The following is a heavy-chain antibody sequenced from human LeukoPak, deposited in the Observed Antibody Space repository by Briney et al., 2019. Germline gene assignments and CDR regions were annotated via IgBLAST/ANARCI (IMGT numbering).Heavy chain of an antibody. J-gene: IGHJ4*02. Sequence: PGGSLRLSCAASGFTLSSYGMHWVRQAPGKGLEWVAVISYDGSNKYYADSVRGRFTISRDNSKNTLYLQMNSLRAEDTAVYYCAKESGEEWELFDYWGQGTLVTVSS. V-gene: IGHV3-30*18. CDR1: GFTLSSYG. CDR3: AKESGEEWELFDY. CDR2: ISYDGSNK. D-gene: IGHD1-26*01.